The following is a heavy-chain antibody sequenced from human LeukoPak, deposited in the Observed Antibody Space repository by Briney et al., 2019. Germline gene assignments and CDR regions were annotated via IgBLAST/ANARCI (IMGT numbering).Heavy chain of an antibody. CDR2: ISSSSSYI. J-gene: IGHJ4*02. D-gene: IGHD4-17*01. Sequence: PGGSLRLSCAASGFTFSSYSMNWVRQAPGKGLEWVSSISSSSSYIYYADSVKGRFTISRDNAKNSLYLQMNSLRAEDTAVYYCASTPMTTVTTVRFDYWGQGTLVTVSS. CDR3: ASTPMTTVTTVRFDY. V-gene: IGHV3-21*04. CDR1: GFTFSSYS.